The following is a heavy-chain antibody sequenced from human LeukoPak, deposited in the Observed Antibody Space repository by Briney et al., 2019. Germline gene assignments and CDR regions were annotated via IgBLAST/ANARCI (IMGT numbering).Heavy chain of an antibody. V-gene: IGHV3-11*06. CDR1: GFTFSDYY. CDR3: ARAPYYDILTGSHFDY. Sequence: GGSLRLSCAASGFTFSDYYMSWTRQAPGKGLEWVSYISSSSSYTNYADSVKGRFTISRDNAKNSLYLQMNSLRAEDTAVYYCARAPYYDILTGSHFDYWGQGTLVTVSS. CDR2: ISSSSSYT. J-gene: IGHJ4*02. D-gene: IGHD3-9*01.